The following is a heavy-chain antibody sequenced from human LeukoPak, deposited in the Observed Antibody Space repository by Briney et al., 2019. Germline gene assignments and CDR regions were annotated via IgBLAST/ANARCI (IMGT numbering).Heavy chain of an antibody. CDR1: GFTFSSYG. V-gene: IGHV3-30*18. Sequence: GGSLRLSCAASGFTFSSYGTHWVRQAPGKGLEWVAVISYDGSNKYYADSVKGRFTISRENSKNTLYLQMNSLRAEDTAVYYCAKWGTTVTTWGEGTLVTVSS. CDR3: AKWGTTVTT. D-gene: IGHD4-17*01. CDR2: ISYDGSNK. J-gene: IGHJ5*02.